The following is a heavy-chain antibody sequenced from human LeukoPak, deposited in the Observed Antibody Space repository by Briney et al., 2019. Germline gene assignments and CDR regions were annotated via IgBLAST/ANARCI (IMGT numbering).Heavy chain of an antibody. Sequence: SETLSLTCAVYGGSFSGYYWSWIRQPPGKGLEWIGEINHSGSTNYNPSLKSRVTISVDTSKNQFSLKLSSVTAADTAVYYCARRDISTGYYLDYWGQGTLVTVSS. CDR3: ARRDISTGYYLDY. CDR2: INHSGST. CDR1: GGSFSGYY. V-gene: IGHV4-34*01. J-gene: IGHJ4*02. D-gene: IGHD3-9*01.